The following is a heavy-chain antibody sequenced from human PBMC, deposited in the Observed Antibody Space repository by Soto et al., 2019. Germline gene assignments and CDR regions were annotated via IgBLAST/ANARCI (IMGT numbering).Heavy chain of an antibody. CDR3: AREEFKDGRGHFDY. J-gene: IGHJ4*02. CDR1: GFTFSASV. D-gene: IGHD3-22*01. CDR2: ISYGGNNK. Sequence: QVQLVKSGGGVVQPGGSLRLSCAASGFTFSASVMHWVRQAPGKGLEWMAIISYGGNNKYYADSVKGRFTISRDISESTMYLQMNSLRAEDTAVYYCAREEFKDGRGHFDYWGQGTLVSVSS. V-gene: IGHV3-30-3*01.